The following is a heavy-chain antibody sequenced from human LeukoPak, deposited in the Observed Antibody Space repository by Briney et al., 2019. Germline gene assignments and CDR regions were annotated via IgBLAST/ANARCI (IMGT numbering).Heavy chain of an antibody. CDR2: IYSGGST. CDR3: VRGGIASAFDI. CDR1: GFTVSSNY. J-gene: IGHJ3*02. Sequence: GGSLRLSCAASGFTVSSNYMSWVRQAPGKGLEWVSVIYSGGSTYYADSVKGRFTISRDNAKNTLYLQMNSLRAEDTAVYYCVRGGIASAFDIWGQGTMVTVSS. V-gene: IGHV3-53*01. D-gene: IGHD6-13*01.